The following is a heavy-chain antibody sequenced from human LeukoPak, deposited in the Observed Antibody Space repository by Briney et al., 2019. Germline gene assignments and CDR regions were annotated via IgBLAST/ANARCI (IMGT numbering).Heavy chain of an antibody. CDR1: GFPFSSYE. Sequence: PGGSQRLSCAASGFPFSSYEMNWVRQAPGKRLQWVSYISSSGNKIYYAASVKGRFTISRDNAKNSLYLQIDSLRAEDTAVYYCARGQRPQYTSTWDNWFDPWGQGTQVTVSS. J-gene: IGHJ5*02. V-gene: IGHV3-48*03. D-gene: IGHD2-2*01. CDR3: ARGQRPQYTSTWDNWFDP. CDR2: ISSSGNKI.